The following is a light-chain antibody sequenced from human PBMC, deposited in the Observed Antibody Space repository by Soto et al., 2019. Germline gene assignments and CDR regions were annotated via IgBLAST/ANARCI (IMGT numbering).Light chain of an antibody. CDR1: ETIINW. CDR2: DAS. Sequence: DIQMTQSPSTLSASVGDRVTITCRASETIINWLAWYQQRPGNAPRLLISDASNLQSGVPSRFSGRGSGTEFTLTISSLQPDDFATYYCQQYNTYSPWTFGQGTKVEIK. CDR3: QQYNTYSPWT. J-gene: IGKJ1*01. V-gene: IGKV1-5*01.